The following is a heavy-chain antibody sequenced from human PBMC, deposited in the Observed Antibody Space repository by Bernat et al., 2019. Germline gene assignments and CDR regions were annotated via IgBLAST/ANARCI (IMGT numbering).Heavy chain of an antibody. Sequence: EVQLVESGGGLVQPGGSLRLSCAASGFTFSSYWMSWVRQAPGKGLEWVANIKQDGSEKYYVDSVKGRFTISRDNAKNSLYLQMNSLRAEDTAVYYCARDKDGYNSYYYYGMDVWGQGTTVTVSS. CDR2: IKQDGSEK. V-gene: IGHV3-7*03. J-gene: IGHJ6*02. CDR3: ARDKDGYNSYYYYGMDV. D-gene: IGHD5-24*01. CDR1: GFTFSSYW.